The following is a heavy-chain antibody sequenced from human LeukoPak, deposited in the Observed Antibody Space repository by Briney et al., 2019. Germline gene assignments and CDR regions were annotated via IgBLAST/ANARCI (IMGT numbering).Heavy chain of an antibody. CDR1: GYRLTNYW. CDR3: ARSYCGGDCNFDY. D-gene: IGHD2-21*02. J-gene: IGHJ4*02. CDR2: IYLGDSDT. Sequence: GESLKISCTVSGYRLTNYWIGWVRQMPGKGLEWMGSIYLGDSDTRYSPSSQGQVTISADKSISTAYLQWSSLKASDSAMYYCARSYCGGDCNFDYWGQGTLVTVSS. V-gene: IGHV5-51*01.